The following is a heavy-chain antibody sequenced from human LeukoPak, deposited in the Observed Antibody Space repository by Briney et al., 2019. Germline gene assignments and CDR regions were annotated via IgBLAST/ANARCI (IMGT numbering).Heavy chain of an antibody. V-gene: IGHV1-46*01. D-gene: IGHD3-10*01. J-gene: IGHJ4*02. CDR1: GYTFTTYY. Sequence: ASVKVSCKASGYTFTTYYMHWVRQAPGQGLEWMGIINPNGGSTSYAQNRVTMTRDTSTSTFYMELSSLKSEDTAVYYCARASNYGSGNYHLDYWGQGTLVTVSA. CDR2: INPNGGST. CDR3: ARASNYGSGNYHLDY.